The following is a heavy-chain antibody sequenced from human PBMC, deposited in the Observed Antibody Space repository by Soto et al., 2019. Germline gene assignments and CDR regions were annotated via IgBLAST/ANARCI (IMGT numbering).Heavy chain of an antibody. CDR3: ARIGYSSSWYTTDGAFDI. CDR2: IYHSGST. Sequence: SETLSLTCAVSGGSISSSNWWSWVRQPPGKGLEWIGEIYHSGSTNYNPSLKSRVTISVDTSKNQFSLKLSSVTAADTAVYYCARIGYSSSWYTTDGAFDIWGQGTMVTVSS. V-gene: IGHV4-4*02. D-gene: IGHD6-13*01. CDR1: GGSISSSNW. J-gene: IGHJ3*02.